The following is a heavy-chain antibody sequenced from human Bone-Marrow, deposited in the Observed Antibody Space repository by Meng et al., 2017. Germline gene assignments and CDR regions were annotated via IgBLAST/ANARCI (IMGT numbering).Heavy chain of an antibody. CDR2: MNPNSGNT. Sequence: QVQLVQSGAEVKKPGASVKVSCKASGYTFTSYDINWVRQATGQGLEWMGWMNPNSGNTGYAQKFQGRVTMTRNTSISTAYMELSSLRSEDTAVYYCALAGSGGGSYYYYGMDVWGQGTTVTVSS. D-gene: IGHD6-19*01. J-gene: IGHJ6*02. CDR1: GYTFTSYD. CDR3: ALAGSGGGSYYYYGMDV. V-gene: IGHV1-8*01.